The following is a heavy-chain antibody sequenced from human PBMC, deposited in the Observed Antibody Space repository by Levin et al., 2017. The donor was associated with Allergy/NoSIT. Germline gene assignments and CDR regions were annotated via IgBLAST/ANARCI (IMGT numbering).Heavy chain of an antibody. CDR1: GFTFSNAW. J-gene: IGHJ4*02. V-gene: IGHV3-15*01. D-gene: IGHD3-3*01. CDR3: TTDGVPYGYDFWSGYFDY. CDR2: IKSKTDGGTT. Sequence: PGGSLRLSCAASGFTFSNAWMSWVRQAPGKGLEWVGRIKSKTDGGTTDYAAPVKGRFTISRDDSKNTLYLQMNSLKTEDTAVYYCTTDGVPYGYDFWSGYFDYWGQGTLVTVSS.